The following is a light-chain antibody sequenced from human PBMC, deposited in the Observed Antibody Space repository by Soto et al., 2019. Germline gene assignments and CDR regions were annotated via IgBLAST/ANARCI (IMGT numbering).Light chain of an antibody. V-gene: IGKV3-15*01. CDR3: LQYDNWPLTWK. J-gene: IGKJ1*01. CDR1: QSINTN. Sequence: EIVMTQSPATLSVSPWERATLSCRASQSINTNLAWYQQQPGQAPRLLIYGASTRATAIPARFSGSGSGTEFNLTISSLQSEDFGIYYCLQYDNWPLTWKFGQGTKVDIK. CDR2: GAS.